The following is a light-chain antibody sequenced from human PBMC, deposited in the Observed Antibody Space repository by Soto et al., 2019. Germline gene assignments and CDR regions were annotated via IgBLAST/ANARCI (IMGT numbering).Light chain of an antibody. J-gene: IGLJ1*01. CDR2: SNN. CDR1: SSNIGSNT. Sequence: QSVLTQPPSASGTPGRRVVSSCSGSSSNIGSNTVNWYQQLPGTAPKLLIYSNNHRPSGVPDRFSGSKSGTSASLAISGLQSDDEADYSCAAWDDSLNGYVFATGTKVTVL. CDR3: AAWDDSLNGYV. V-gene: IGLV1-44*01.